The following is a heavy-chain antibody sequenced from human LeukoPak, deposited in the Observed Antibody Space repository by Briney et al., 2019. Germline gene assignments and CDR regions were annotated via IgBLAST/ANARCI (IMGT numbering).Heavy chain of an antibody. CDR2: IDPNSGVT. CDR1: GYTFTVYS. V-gene: IGHV1-2*02. CDR3: AVSVQAPPIPTFDY. Sequence: GASVKVSCKASGYTFTVYSIHWMRQAPGQGLEFVGRIDPNSGVTNYAQNFQGRVTMTTDTSVSTVYMELSRLTSDDTAVYCCAVSVQAPPIPTFDYWGQGTPVTVSS. J-gene: IGHJ4*02.